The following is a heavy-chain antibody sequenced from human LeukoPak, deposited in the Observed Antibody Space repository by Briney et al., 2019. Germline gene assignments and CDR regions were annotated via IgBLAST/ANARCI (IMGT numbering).Heavy chain of an antibody. J-gene: IGHJ4*02. V-gene: IGHV4-31*03. CDR1: GGSISTGGYY. CDR2: IYYSGNT. CDR3: ARDGGGYYYFDY. Sequence: SETLSLTCTVSGGSISTGGYYWSWIRQHPGKGLEWIGYIYYSGNTYYNPSLKSRLTISVDTSKNQFSLKLSSVTAADTAVYYCARDGGGYYYFDYWGQGTLVTVSS. D-gene: IGHD3-22*01.